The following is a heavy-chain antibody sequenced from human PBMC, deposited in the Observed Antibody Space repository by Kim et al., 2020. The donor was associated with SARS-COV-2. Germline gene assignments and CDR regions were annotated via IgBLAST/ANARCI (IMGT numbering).Heavy chain of an antibody. J-gene: IGHJ6*02. V-gene: IGHV3-9*01. Sequence: GGSLRLSCAASGFTFDDYAMHWVRQAPGKGLEWVSGISWNSGSIGYADSVKGRFTISRDNAKNSLYLQMNSLRAEDTALYYCAKADTAAYYGMDVWGQGTAVTVSS. CDR2: ISWNSGSI. CDR3: AKADTAAYYGMDV. D-gene: IGHD5-18*01. CDR1: GFTFDDYA.